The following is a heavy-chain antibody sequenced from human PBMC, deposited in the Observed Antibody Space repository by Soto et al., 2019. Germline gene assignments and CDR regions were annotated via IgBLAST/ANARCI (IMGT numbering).Heavy chain of an antibody. V-gene: IGHV4-61*01. CDR2: IYYSGST. D-gene: IGHD3-10*01. Sequence: SETLSLTCTVSGGSVSSGSYYWSWIRQPPGKGLEWIGYIYYSGSTNYNPSLKSRVTISVDTSRNQFSLKLSSVTAADTAVYYCARMTMVRGVIPSFWFDPWGQGTLVTVSS. J-gene: IGHJ5*02. CDR3: ARMTMVRGVIPSFWFDP. CDR1: GGSVSSGSYY.